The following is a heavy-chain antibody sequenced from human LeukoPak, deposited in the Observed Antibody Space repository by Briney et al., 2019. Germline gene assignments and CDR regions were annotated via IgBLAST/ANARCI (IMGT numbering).Heavy chain of an antibody. CDR1: GGSVGSSGYY. V-gene: IGHV4-39*01. J-gene: IGHJ4*02. Sequence: PLETLSLTCTVSGGSVGSSGYYWGWIRQPPGKGLEWIGSIYYSGSTYYNPSLKSRVTISVDSSKNQFSLKLSSVTAADTAVYYCVRQWAYVLRFSQWVSDHFDYWGQGTQVTVSS. D-gene: IGHD3-3*01. CDR3: VRQWAYVLRFSQWVSDHFDY. CDR2: IYYSGST.